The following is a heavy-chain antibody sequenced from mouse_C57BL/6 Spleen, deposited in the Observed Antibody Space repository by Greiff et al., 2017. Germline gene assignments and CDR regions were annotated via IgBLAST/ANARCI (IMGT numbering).Heavy chain of an antibody. Sequence: QVQLQQPGTELVKPGASVKLSCKASGYTFTSYWMHWVKQRPGQGLEWIGNINPSNGGTNYNEKFKSKATLTVDKSSSTAYMQLSSRTSEDSAVYYCARSRGNYWYFDVWGTGTTVTVSS. CDR1: GYTFTSYW. J-gene: IGHJ1*03. V-gene: IGHV1-53*01. CDR3: ARSRGNYWYFDV. D-gene: IGHD2-1*01. CDR2: INPSNGGT.